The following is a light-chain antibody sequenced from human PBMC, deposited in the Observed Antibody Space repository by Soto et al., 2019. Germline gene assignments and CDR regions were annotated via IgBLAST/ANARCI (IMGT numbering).Light chain of an antibody. CDR1: QSGLFSSNSKDF. V-gene: IGKV4-1*01. J-gene: IGKJ4*01. Sequence: DIVLTQSPDSLAVSLGERATINCKSSQSGLFSSNSKDFIAWYQQKPGQSPRLLMYWASTRESGVPDRFSGSGSGTDFTLTIRSLQAEDVAVYYCHQYYSPPLTFGGGTKVVIK. CDR3: HQYYSPPLT. CDR2: WAS.